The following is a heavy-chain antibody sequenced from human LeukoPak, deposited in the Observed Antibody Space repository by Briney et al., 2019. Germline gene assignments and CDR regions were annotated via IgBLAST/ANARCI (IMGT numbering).Heavy chain of an antibody. Sequence: GGSLRLSCAASGFTFSSYAMSWVRQAPGKGLEWVSAISGSGGSTYYADSVKGRFTISRDNSKNTLYLQMSSLRAEDTAVYSCARGYSASPNWFDPWGRGTLVTVSS. V-gene: IGHV3-23*01. D-gene: IGHD5-12*01. CDR1: GFTFSSYA. J-gene: IGHJ5*02. CDR2: ISGSGGST. CDR3: ARGYSASPNWFDP.